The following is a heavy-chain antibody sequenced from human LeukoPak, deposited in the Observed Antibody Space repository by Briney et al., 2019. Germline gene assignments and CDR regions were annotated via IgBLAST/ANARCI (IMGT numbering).Heavy chain of an antibody. CDR1: GGSVSSYF. Sequence: SETLSLTCTVSGGSVSSYFWSWIRQPAGKGLEWIGRIYTSGSTNYNPSLKSRVTVSVDTSRNQFSLRLTSVTAADTAVYYCARSAPDLAQFSYYGMDVWGQATTVTVSS. D-gene: IGHD3-3*02. CDR3: ARSAPDLAQFSYYGMDV. V-gene: IGHV4-4*07. J-gene: IGHJ6*02. CDR2: IYTSGST.